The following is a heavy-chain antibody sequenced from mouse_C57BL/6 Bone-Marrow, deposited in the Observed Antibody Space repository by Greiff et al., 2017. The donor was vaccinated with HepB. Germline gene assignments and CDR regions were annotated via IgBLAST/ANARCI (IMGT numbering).Heavy chain of an antibody. CDR2: IDPSDSYT. CDR3: ARGLSHWYFDV. J-gene: IGHJ1*03. Sequence: QVQLQQPGAELVKPGASVKLSCKASGYTFTSYWMQWVKQRPGQGLEWIGEIDPSDSYTNYNQKFKGKATLTVDTSSSTAYMQLSSLTSEDSAVYYCARGLSHWYFDVWGTGTTVTVSS. D-gene: IGHD1-1*02. CDR1: GYTFTSYW. V-gene: IGHV1-50*01.